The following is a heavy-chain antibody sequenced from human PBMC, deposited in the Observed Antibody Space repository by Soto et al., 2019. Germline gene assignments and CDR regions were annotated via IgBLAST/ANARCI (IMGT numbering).Heavy chain of an antibody. V-gene: IGHV3-33*01. CDR2: IWYDGSNK. CDR3: ARDINSSGYYGMDV. CDR1: GFTFSSYG. Sequence: GGSLRLSCAASGFTFSSYGMHWVRQAPGKGLEWVAVIWYDGSNKYYADSVKGRFTISRDNSKNTLYLQMNSLRAEDTAVYYCARDINSSGYYGMDVWGQGTTVTVSS. D-gene: IGHD3-22*01. J-gene: IGHJ6*02.